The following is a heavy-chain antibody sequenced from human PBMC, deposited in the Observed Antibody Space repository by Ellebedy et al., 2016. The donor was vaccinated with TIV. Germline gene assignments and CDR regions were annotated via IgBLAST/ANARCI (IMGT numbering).Heavy chain of an antibody. CDR3: ARGATLTISGVVSPGYYFDM. D-gene: IGHD3-3*01. J-gene: IGHJ4*02. CDR1: GGSISSRNY. CDR2: ISHSGNT. Sequence: SETLSLXXAVSGGSISSRNYWSWVRQPPGEGLEWIGEISHSGNTKYNPSLESRVTISMDKSKNQFSLQVNSVTAADTAVYYCARGATLTISGVVSPGYYFDMWGPGTLVTVSS. V-gene: IGHV4-4*02.